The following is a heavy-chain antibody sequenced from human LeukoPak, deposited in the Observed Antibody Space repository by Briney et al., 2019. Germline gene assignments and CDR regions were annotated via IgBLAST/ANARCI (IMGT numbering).Heavy chain of an antibody. Sequence: GGSLRLSCAASGFTFNSFAMTWVRQAPGKGLEWVSGISGSGGSTYYADSVKGRFTISRDSSKNTLYLQMNSLRADDTAVYYCAKDATPYYWGQGTLVTVSS. CDR1: GFTFNSFA. J-gene: IGHJ4*02. V-gene: IGHV3-23*01. CDR3: AKDATPYY. CDR2: ISGSGGST. D-gene: IGHD5-12*01.